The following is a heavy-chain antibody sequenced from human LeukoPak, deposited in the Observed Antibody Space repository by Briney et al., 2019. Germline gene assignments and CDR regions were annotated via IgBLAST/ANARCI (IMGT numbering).Heavy chain of an antibody. J-gene: IGHJ6*04. CDR3: AELGITMIGGV. D-gene: IGHD3-10*02. Sequence: PGGSLRLSCAASGFTFSSYGMHWVRQAPGKGLEWVSVIYSGGTIYYADSVKGRFTISRDNAKNSLYLQMNSLRAEDTAVYYCAELGITMIGGVWGKGTTVTISS. V-gene: IGHV3-NL1*01. CDR1: GFTFSSYG. CDR2: IYSGGTI.